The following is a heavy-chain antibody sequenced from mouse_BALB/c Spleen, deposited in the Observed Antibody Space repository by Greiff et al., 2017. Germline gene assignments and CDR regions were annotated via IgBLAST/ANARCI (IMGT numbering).Heavy chain of an antibody. V-gene: IGHV1S81*02. CDR3: AREGATRDY. Sequence: VQLQESGAELVKPGASVKLSCKASGYTFTSYWMHWVKQRPGQGLEWIGEINPSNGRTNYNEKFKSKATLTVDKSSSTAYMQLSSLTSEDSAVYYCAREGATRDYWGQGTTLTVSS. J-gene: IGHJ2*01. CDR2: INPSNGRT. D-gene: IGHD3-1*01. CDR1: GYTFTSYW.